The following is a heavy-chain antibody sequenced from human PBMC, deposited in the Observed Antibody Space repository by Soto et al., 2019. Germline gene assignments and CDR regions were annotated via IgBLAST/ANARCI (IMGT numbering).Heavy chain of an antibody. CDR2: IYHSGST. CDR3: ARVPDY. J-gene: IGHJ4*02. CDR1: GGSISSGGYS. V-gene: IGHV4-30-2*01. Sequence: QLQLQESGSGLVKPSQTLSLTCAVSGGSISSGGYSWSWIRQPPGKGLEWIVYIYHSGSTYYNPSLTSRVTISVDRSKNQLAMKLSSVTAADTAVYYGARVPDYWGQGTLVTVSS.